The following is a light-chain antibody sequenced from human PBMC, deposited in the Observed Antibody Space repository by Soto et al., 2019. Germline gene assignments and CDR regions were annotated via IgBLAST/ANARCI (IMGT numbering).Light chain of an antibody. CDR3: QQYDDLPIT. CDR2: DAS. CDR1: QDISHY. Sequence: IPMTQFPFSLSASFGGTVPITCQASQDISHYLNWYQQKPGKALKLLIYDASNLHSGVPSRFRGSGSGTEFSFNITSLQPEDVATYYCQQYDDLPITFGQGTRLEIK. V-gene: IGKV1-33*01. J-gene: IGKJ5*01.